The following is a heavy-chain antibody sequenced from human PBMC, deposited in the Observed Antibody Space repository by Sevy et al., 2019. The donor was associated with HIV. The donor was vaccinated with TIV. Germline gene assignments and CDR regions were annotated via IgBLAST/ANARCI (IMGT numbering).Heavy chain of an antibody. V-gene: IGHV3-48*01. J-gene: IGHJ4*02. CDR1: GFTFSTYN. Sequence: GGSLRLSCAASGFTFSTYNMNWVRQAPGKGLEWVSYISSSSSSIYYADSVKGRFTISRDNAKNSLYLQMNSLRAEDTAVHYSARGGTHQKYDILTDYVTTLNYWGQGTLVTVSS. CDR2: ISSSSSSI. D-gene: IGHD3-9*01. CDR3: ARGGTHQKYDILTDYVTTLNY.